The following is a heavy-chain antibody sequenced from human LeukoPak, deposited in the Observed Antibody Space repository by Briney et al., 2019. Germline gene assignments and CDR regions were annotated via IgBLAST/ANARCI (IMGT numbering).Heavy chain of an antibody. CDR1: GGSISSYY. J-gene: IGHJ3*02. CDR3: ARDRAFDI. V-gene: IGHV4-59*01. CDR2: IYYSGST. Sequence: SETLSLTCTVSGGSISSYYWSWIRQPPGKGLEWLGYIYYSGSTNYNPSLKSRVTISVDTSKNQFSLKLSSVTAADTAVYYCARDRAFDIWGQRTMVTVSS.